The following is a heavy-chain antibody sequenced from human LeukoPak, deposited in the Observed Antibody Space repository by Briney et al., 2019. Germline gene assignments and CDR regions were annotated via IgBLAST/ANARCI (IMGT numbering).Heavy chain of an antibody. CDR3: AKCSGWFVRGKDYYYYYMDV. CDR2: IIGSGGST. D-gene: IGHD6-19*01. CDR1: GFTFSSYA. Sequence: PGGSLRLSCAASGFTFSSYAMSWVRQAPGNGLEWVSAIIGSGGSTYYAESVKGRFTISRDNSKDTLYLQMNSLRAEDTAVYSCAKCSGWFVRGKDYYYYYMDVWGKGTTVTVSS. J-gene: IGHJ6*03. V-gene: IGHV3-23*01.